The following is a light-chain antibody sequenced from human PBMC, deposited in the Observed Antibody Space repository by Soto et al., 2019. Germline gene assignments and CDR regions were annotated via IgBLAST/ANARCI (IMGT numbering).Light chain of an antibody. CDR3: SSYTTSSTVV. CDR2: NVS. V-gene: IGLV2-14*01. J-gene: IGLJ2*01. CDR1: SSDVGAYDY. Sequence: QSALTQPASVSGSPGQSITISCTGTSSDVGAYDYVSWYQQHPGKAPKLMLHNVSNRPSGVSNRFSGSKSGNTASLTISGLQADDEADYYCSSYTTSSTVVFGGGTKLTVL.